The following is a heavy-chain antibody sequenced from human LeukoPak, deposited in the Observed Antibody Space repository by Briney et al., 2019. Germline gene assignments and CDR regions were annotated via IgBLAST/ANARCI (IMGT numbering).Heavy chain of an antibody. CDR1: GGSISSYY. V-gene: IGHV4-59*01. Sequence: SETLSLTCTVSGGSISSYYWSWIRQPPGKGLEWIGYIYYSGSTNYNPSLKSRVTISVDTSKNQFSLKLSSVTAADTAVYYCARNYYFDYWGQGTLVTVSS. J-gene: IGHJ4*02. CDR3: ARNYYFDY. D-gene: IGHD1-7*01. CDR2: IYYSGST.